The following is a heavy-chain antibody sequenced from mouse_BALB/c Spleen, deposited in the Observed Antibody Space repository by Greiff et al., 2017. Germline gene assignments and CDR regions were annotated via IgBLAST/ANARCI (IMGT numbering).Heavy chain of an antibody. CDR1: GYTFTSYW. CDR2: IYPGNSDT. D-gene: IGHD1-1*01. Sequence: EVQLQQSGTVLARPGASVKMSCKASGYTFTSYWMHWVKQRPGQGLEWIVAIYPGNSDTSYNQKFKGKAKLTAVTSTSTAYMELSSLTNEDSAVYYCARRGSSPLYAMDYWGQGTSVTVSS. J-gene: IGHJ4*01. V-gene: IGHV1-5*01. CDR3: ARRGSSPLYAMDY.